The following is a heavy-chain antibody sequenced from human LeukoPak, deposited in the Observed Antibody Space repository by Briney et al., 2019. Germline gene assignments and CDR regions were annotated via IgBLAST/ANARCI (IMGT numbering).Heavy chain of an antibody. CDR2: ITSTSSYI. CDR3: AKGYGWEASYYYYYMDV. D-gene: IGHD1-26*01. Sequence: PGGSLRLSCAASGFTFSNYGMNWVRQAPGKGLEWVSSITSTSSYIYYADSVKGRFTISRDNSKSTLYLQMNSLRAEDTAVYYCAKGYGWEASYYYYYMDVWGKGTTVTISS. V-gene: IGHV3-21*01. CDR1: GFTFSNYG. J-gene: IGHJ6*03.